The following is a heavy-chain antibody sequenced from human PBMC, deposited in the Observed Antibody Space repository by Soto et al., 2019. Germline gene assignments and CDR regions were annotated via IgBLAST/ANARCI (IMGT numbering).Heavy chain of an antibody. CDR1: GGSISSSSYY. CDR2: IYYSGST. Sequence: SETLSLTCTVSGGSISSSSYYWGWIRQPPGKGLEWIGSIYYSGSTYYNPSLKSRVTISVDTSKNQFSLKLSSVTAADTAVYYCARHVEGTEVLNWFDPWGQGTLVTVSS. V-gene: IGHV4-39*01. D-gene: IGHD1-1*01. J-gene: IGHJ5*02. CDR3: ARHVEGTEVLNWFDP.